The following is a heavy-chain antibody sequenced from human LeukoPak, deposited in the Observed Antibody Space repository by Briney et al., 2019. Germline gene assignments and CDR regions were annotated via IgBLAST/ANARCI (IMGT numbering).Heavy chain of an antibody. CDR1: GGTFSSYA. J-gene: IGHJ1*01. D-gene: IGHD2-2*01. V-gene: IGHV1-69*13. Sequence: SVKVSCKASGGTFSSYAISWVRQAPGQGLEWMGGIIPIFGTANYAQKFQGRVTITADESTSTAYMELSSLRSEDTAVYYCAGYCSSTSCSPSFQHWGQGTLVTVSS. CDR3: AGYCSSTSCSPSFQH. CDR2: IIPIFGTA.